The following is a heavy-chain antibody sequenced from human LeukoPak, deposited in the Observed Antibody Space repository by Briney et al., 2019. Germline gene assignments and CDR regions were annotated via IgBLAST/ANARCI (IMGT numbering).Heavy chain of an antibody. D-gene: IGHD1-1*01. CDR3: AKGQELDDGVFDS. Sequence: GGSLRLSCTASGFTFSSLAMTWVRQAPGKGLEWVSTIRSNGDTTYNADSVKGRFTISRDNSKNTLYLELNSLRVEDTATFYCAKGQELDDGVFDSWGQGTMVTVSS. J-gene: IGHJ4*02. CDR1: GFTFSSLA. CDR2: IRSNGDTT. V-gene: IGHV3-23*01.